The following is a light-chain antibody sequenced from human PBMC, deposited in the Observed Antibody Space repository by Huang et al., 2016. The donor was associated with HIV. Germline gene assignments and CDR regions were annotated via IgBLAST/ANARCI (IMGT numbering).Light chain of an antibody. J-gene: IGKJ2*01. CDR3: QQYNRFYT. Sequence: DIQMTQSPSTLSASVGDRVTITCRASQSVGNWLAWYQQKPGQAPKLLIYTASTLQNRVPSRFSGSGSETEFTLTINSLQPDDFATYYCQQYNRFYTFGQGTRLDIK. V-gene: IGKV1-5*03. CDR2: TAS. CDR1: QSVGNW.